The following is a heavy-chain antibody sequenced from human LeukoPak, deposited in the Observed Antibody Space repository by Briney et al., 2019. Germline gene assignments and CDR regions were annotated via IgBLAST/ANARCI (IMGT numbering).Heavy chain of an antibody. CDR3: AREHSGSFDAFDI. CDR2: IKQDGSEK. V-gene: IGHV3-7*01. D-gene: IGHD1-26*01. CDR1: GFTFSSYW. Sequence: GGSLRLSCAASGFTFSSYWMSWVRQAPGKGLEWVANIKQDGSEKYYVDSVKGRFTISRDNAKNSLYLQMNSLRAEDTAVCYCAREHSGSFDAFDIWGQGTMVTVSS. J-gene: IGHJ3*02.